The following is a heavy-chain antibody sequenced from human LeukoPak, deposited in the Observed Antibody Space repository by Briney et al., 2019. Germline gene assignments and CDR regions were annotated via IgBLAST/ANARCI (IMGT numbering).Heavy chain of an antibody. V-gene: IGHV3-23*01. CDR2: ISGSGGST. Sequence: GGSLRLSCAASGFTFSSYAMSWVRQAPGKGLEWVSAISGSGGSTYYADSVKGRFTISRDDSKNTLYLQMNSLRAEDTAVYYCAKSSIAAPRGRWGAFDIWGQGTMVTVSS. CDR3: AKSSIAAPRGRWGAFDI. J-gene: IGHJ3*02. D-gene: IGHD6-6*01. CDR1: GFTFSSYA.